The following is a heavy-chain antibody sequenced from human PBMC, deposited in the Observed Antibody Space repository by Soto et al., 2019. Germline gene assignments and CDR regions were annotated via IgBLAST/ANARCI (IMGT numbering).Heavy chain of an antibody. CDR2: IYYSGST. CDR1: GGSISSGDYY. CDR3: ARLLYYYYGMDV. Sequence: SETLSLTCTVSGGSISSGDYYWSWIRQPPGKGLEWIGYIYYSGSTYYNPSLKSRVTISVGTSKNQFSLKLSSVTAADTAVYYCARLLYYYYGMDVWGQGTTVTVSS. J-gene: IGHJ6*02. V-gene: IGHV4-30-4*01. D-gene: IGHD2-15*01.